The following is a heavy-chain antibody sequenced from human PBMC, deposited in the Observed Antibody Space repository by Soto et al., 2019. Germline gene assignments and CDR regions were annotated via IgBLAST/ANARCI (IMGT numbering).Heavy chain of an antibody. D-gene: IGHD6-13*01. CDR2: VNPKNGDT. V-gene: IGHV1-2*02. CDR1: GYTFIDHY. J-gene: IGHJ4*02. Sequence: GASVKVSCKASGYTFIDHYVHWMRQAPGQGLEWMGWVNPKNGDTKYAQKFQGRVTMTRDTSISTHYVELSRLRSDDTAVYYCARDGQLVINYFDYWGQGTLVTVSS. CDR3: ARDGQLVINYFDY.